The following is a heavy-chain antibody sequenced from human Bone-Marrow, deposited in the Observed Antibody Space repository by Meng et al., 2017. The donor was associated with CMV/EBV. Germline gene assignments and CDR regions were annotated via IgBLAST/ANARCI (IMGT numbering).Heavy chain of an antibody. CDR1: GNTFTGYY. CDR2: INPNSGGT. Sequence: ASVKVSCKASGNTFTGYYMHWVRQAPGQGLEWMGWINPNSGGTNYAQKFQGRVTMTRDTSISTAYMELSRLRSDDTAVYYCAREGRAYYDFWSGNYFDYWGQGQLVTVSS. CDR3: AREGRAYYDFWSGNYFDY. J-gene: IGHJ4*02. V-gene: IGHV1-2*02. D-gene: IGHD3-3*01.